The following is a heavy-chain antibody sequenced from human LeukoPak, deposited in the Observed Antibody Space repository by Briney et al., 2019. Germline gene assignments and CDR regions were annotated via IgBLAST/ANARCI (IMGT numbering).Heavy chain of an antibody. CDR2: IKSKTDGGTT. D-gene: IGHD3-22*01. V-gene: IGHV3-15*01. J-gene: IGHJ4*02. CDR3: TTGKVPLRGYYYDSSGYYNGEDY. Sequence: GGSLRLSCAASGLTFSNAWMSWVRQAPGKGLEWVGRIKSKTDGGTTDYAAPVKGRFTISRDDSKNTLYLQMNSLKTEDTAVYYCTTGKVPLRGYYYDSSGYYNGEDYWGQGTLVTVSS. CDR1: GLTFSNAW.